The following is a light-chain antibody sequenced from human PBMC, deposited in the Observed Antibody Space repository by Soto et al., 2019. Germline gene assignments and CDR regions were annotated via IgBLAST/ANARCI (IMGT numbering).Light chain of an antibody. CDR3: QQLNSYPYT. J-gene: IGKJ2*01. V-gene: IGKV1-9*01. Sequence: DIQLTQSPSFLSASVGDRVTITCRASQGISSYVAWYQQKPGKVPKALIYAASTLQSGVPSRFSGSGSGTAFTLTISSLQPEDFATYYCQQLNSYPYTFGQGTKLEIK. CDR1: QGISSY. CDR2: AAS.